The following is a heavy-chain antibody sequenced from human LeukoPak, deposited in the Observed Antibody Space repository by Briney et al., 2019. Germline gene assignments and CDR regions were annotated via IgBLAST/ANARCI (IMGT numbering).Heavy chain of an antibody. Sequence: SETLSLTCSVSGASLSTSPYYWGWIRRPPGKGLEWIGYIYYSGSTNYNPSLKSRVTISVDTSKNQFSLKLGSVTAADTAVYYCARGQYYYDSSGYLDYWGQGTLVTVSS. J-gene: IGHJ4*02. V-gene: IGHV4-61*01. D-gene: IGHD3-22*01. CDR1: GASLSTSPYY. CDR2: IYYSGST. CDR3: ARGQYYYDSSGYLDY.